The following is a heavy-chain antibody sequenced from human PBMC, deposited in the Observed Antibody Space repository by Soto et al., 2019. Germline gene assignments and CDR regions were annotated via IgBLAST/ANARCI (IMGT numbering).Heavy chain of an antibody. CDR1: GGTFSSYA. CDR3: ARRPLAYCGGDCQDWYFDL. V-gene: IGHV1-69*06. J-gene: IGHJ2*01. D-gene: IGHD2-21*02. Sequence: ASVKVSCKASGGTFSSYAISWVRQVPGQGLEWMGGIIPIFGTANYAQKFQGRVTITANKSTSTAYMELSSLRSEDTAVYYCARRPLAYCGGDCQDWYFDLWGRGTLVTVSS. CDR2: IIPIFGTA.